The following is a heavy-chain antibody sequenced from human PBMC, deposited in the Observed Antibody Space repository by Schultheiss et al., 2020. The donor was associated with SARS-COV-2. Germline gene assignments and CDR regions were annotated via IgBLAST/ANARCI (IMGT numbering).Heavy chain of an antibody. V-gene: IGHV1-2*02. CDR2: INPNSGGT. Sequence: GESLKISCKASGYTFTSFGISWVRQAPGQGLEWMGWINPNSGGTNYAQEFQGRVTMTRDTSISTAYMELSRLRSDDTAVYYCARISRVSHIFDYWGQGTLVTVSS. CDR3: ARISRVSHIFDY. J-gene: IGHJ4*02. D-gene: IGHD6-13*01. CDR1: GYTFTSFG.